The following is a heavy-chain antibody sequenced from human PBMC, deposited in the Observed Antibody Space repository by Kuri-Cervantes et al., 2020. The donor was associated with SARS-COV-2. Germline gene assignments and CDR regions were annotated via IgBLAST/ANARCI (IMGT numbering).Heavy chain of an antibody. CDR1: GVTFSHYW. J-gene: IGHJ6*02. CDR3: ARWYCSGGSCPPLYYYGMDV. D-gene: IGHD2-15*01. CDR2: TGSYDQ. V-gene: IGHV3-69-1*02. Sequence: GKSLKISCAASGVTFSHYWMHWVRQAPGKGLEWVSYTGSYDQYADTVKGRFTISRDNAKNSLYLQMNNLRAEDTAVYYCARWYCSGGSCPPLYYYGMDVWGQGTTVTVSS.